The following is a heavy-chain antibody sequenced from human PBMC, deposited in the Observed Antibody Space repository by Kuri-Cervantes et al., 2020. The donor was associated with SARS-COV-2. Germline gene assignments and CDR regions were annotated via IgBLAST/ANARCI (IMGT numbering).Heavy chain of an antibody. D-gene: IGHD2-15*01. Sequence: GESLKISCAASGFTFSSYAMHWVRQAPGKGLEWVAVISYDGSNKYYADSVKGRFTISRDNSKNTLYLQMNSLRAEDTAVYYCASQYCSGGSCYSGHYYGMDVWGQGTTVTVSS. CDR2: ISYDGSNK. CDR1: GFTFSSYA. CDR3: ASQYCSGGSCYSGHYYGMDV. V-gene: IGHV3-30-3*01. J-gene: IGHJ6*02.